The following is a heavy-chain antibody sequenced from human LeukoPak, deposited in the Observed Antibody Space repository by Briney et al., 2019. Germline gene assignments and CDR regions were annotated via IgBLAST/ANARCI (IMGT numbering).Heavy chain of an antibody. V-gene: IGHV4-31*03. J-gene: IGHJ6*02. D-gene: IGHD2-8*01. CDR1: GGSISSGSYW. CDR2: RYYSGNT. Sequence: PSQTLSLTCTVSGGSISSGSYWWSWIRQHPEKGLEWIGYRYYSGNTYYNPSLKSRVSISLDTSKNQLSLTLTSVTAADTAVYYCARGHRTSSAYHCNATDVWGQGTRVTVSS. CDR3: ARGHRTSSAYHCNATDV.